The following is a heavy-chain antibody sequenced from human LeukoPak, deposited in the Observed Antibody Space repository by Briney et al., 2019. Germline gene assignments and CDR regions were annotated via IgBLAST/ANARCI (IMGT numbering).Heavy chain of an antibody. V-gene: IGHV3-74*01. CDR2: INVEGTRT. Sequence: PGGSLRLSCAGSGFTFSNYWVHWVRQAPGKGLVWVSRINVEGTRTDYADSVRGRFTIYRDNATNTLYLQMNGLTAEDTAIYYCVRSMSGRNDLWGQGTLVSVSA. CDR1: GFTFSNYW. CDR3: VRSMSGRNDL. J-gene: IGHJ5*02. D-gene: IGHD3-3*01.